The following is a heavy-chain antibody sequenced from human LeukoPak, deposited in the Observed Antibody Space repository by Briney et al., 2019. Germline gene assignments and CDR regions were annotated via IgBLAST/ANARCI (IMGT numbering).Heavy chain of an antibody. J-gene: IGHJ4*02. V-gene: IGHV4-59*01. CDR3: ARGYYDSSGLDY. CDR2: IYYSGST. D-gene: IGHD3-22*01. CDR1: GGSISSYY. Sequence: SSETLSLTCTVSGGSISSYYWGWIRQPPGKGLEWIGYIYYSGSTNYNPSLKSRVTISVDTSKNQFSLKLSSVTAADTAVYYCARGYYDSSGLDYWGQGTLVTVSS.